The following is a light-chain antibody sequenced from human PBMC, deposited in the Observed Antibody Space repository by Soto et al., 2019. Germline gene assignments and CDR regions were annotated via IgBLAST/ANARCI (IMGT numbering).Light chain of an antibody. Sequence: QLVLTQSPSASASLGASVKLTCTLSSGHCSYAIAWHQQQPEKGPRYLMKLNSDGSHNKGDGIPDRFSGSSSGAERYLTISSLQSEDEADYYCQTWGTGIQVFGGGTKLTVL. CDR1: SGHCSYA. J-gene: IGLJ2*01. CDR2: LNSDGSH. CDR3: QTWGTGIQV. V-gene: IGLV4-69*01.